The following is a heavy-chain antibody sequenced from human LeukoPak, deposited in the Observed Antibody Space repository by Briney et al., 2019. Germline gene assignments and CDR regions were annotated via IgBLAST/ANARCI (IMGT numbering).Heavy chain of an antibody. CDR1: GGSFSDYY. D-gene: IGHD3-3*01. CDR2: INHSGSP. CDR3: GSRRTAMFGVIKGPIDY. J-gene: IGHJ4*02. V-gene: IGHV4-34*01. Sequence: SETLSLTCAVSGGSFSDYYWTWVRQPPGKGLEWIEEINHSGSPNNNPSLKSRVSISFDTSKNQFSLKLTSVTAADTAVYYCGSRRTAMFGVIKGPIDYWGQGTLVTVSS.